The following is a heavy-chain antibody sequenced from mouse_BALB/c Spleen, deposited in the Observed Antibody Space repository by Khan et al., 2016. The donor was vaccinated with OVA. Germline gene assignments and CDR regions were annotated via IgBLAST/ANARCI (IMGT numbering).Heavy chain of an antibody. CDR1: GYTFTSYT. J-gene: IGHJ3*01. D-gene: IGHD2-14*01. Sequence: VQLQQSGAELARPGASVKMSCKASGYTFTSYTIHWIKQRPGQGLEWIGFINPSSAYTNYNQKFKDKATLTADKSSTTAYMQLSSLTSDDSAVYCGARDGAYDRNDGWFAYWGQGTLVTVSA. CDR2: INPSSAYT. V-gene: IGHV1-4*01. CDR3: ARDGAYDRNDGWFAY.